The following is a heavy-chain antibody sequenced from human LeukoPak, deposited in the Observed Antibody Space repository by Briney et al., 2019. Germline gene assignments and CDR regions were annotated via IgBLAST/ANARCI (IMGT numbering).Heavy chain of an antibody. D-gene: IGHD6-13*01. CDR1: GGSVSSDSYY. Sequence: SETLSLTCTVSGGSVSSDSYYWSWIRQPPGKGLEWIGYIYYSGSTNYNPSLKSRVTISVDTSKNQFSLKLSSVTAADTAVYYCARLAPPGSSSWYGYYYNGMDVWGQGTTVTVSS. CDR2: IYYSGST. CDR3: ARLAPPGSSSWYGYYYNGMDV. V-gene: IGHV4-61*01. J-gene: IGHJ6*02.